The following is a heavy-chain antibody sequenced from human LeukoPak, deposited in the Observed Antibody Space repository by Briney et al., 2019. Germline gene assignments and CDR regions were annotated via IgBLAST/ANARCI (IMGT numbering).Heavy chain of an antibody. Sequence: SETLSLTCAVYGGSFSGYFWSWIRQPPGKGLEWLGEINHSGSTNYNPSLKSRVTISVDTSKNQFSLNLSSVTAADTAVYYCARFRTRYGPPRGAFDIWGQGTMVTVSS. CDR3: ARFRTRYGPPRGAFDI. J-gene: IGHJ3*02. V-gene: IGHV4-34*01. CDR1: GGSFSGYF. D-gene: IGHD3-16*01. CDR2: INHSGST.